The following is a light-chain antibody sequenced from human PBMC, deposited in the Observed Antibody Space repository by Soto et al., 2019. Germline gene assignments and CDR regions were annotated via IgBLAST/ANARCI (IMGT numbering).Light chain of an antibody. CDR2: DAS. CDR3: PDSTYWPHT. J-gene: IGKJ4*01. CDR1: QSVSSSY. V-gene: IGKV3D-15*03. Sequence: AGAALSCRENQSVSSSYLAWYQQKPGQAPRLLIYDASNRATGIPARFSGGGSGTEFTLTISILQSEDFVVYWCPDSTYWPHTFGAVT.